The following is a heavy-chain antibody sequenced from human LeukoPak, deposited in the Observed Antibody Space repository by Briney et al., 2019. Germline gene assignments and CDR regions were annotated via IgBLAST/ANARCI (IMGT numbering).Heavy chain of an antibody. CDR1: GGSISSGGYY. CDR3: ARVCSGGSCYSEGAFDI. CDR2: IYYSGST. Sequence: SETLSLTCTVSGGSISSGGYYWSWIRQHPGKGLEWIGYIYYSGSTYYNPSLKSRVTISVDTSMNQFSLKLSSVTAADTAVYYCARVCSGGSCYSEGAFDIWGQGTMVTVSS. J-gene: IGHJ3*02. V-gene: IGHV4-31*03. D-gene: IGHD2-15*01.